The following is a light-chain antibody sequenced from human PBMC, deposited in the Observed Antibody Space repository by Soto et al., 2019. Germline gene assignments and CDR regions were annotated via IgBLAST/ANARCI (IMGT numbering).Light chain of an antibody. V-gene: IGKV3-20*01. Sequence: IVLTHSPCTLSLSPLERATLSCRTSQSRGSNFLAWYQHKPGQAPRLLIYASSNRATGIPDRFSGSASGTDFTLTINRLEPEDFAVYYCQLYGISPHFGQGTRLEIK. CDR2: ASS. CDR3: QLYGISPH. CDR1: QSRGSNF. J-gene: IGKJ5*01.